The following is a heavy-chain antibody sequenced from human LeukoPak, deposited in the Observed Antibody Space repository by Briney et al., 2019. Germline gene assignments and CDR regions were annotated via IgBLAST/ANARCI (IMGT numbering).Heavy chain of an antibody. CDR2: ISYDGSNK. CDR3: ARVPYYYDSSGYYDY. Sequence: GGSLRLSCAASGFTVSSNWMSWVRQAPGKGLEWVAVISYDGSNKYYADSVKGRFTISRDNSKNTLYLQMNSLRAEDTAVYYCARVPYYYDSSGYYDYWGQGTLVTVSS. CDR1: GFTVSSNW. V-gene: IGHV3-30-3*01. J-gene: IGHJ4*02. D-gene: IGHD3-22*01.